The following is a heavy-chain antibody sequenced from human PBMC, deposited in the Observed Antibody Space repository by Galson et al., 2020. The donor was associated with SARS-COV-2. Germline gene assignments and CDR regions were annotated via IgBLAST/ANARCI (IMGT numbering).Heavy chain of an antibody. CDR2: IIHSGST. J-gene: IGHJ6*03. CDR3: ARSRQDVTRIVVDITGYYRCMDD. V-gene: IGHV4-34*12. CDR1: GGSFSDYY. D-gene: IGHD3-22*01. Sequence: SDTLSLTCAVYGGSFSDYYWSWIRQSPGKGLEWIGEIIHSGSTKSSPSLKSRVTIAVDTSKNQFSLKLTSMTAADTAVYYCARSRQDVTRIVVDITGYYRCMDDWSKGTPVTVSS.